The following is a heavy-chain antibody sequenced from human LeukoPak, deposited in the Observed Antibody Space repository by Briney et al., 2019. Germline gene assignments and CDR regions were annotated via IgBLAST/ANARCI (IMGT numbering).Heavy chain of an antibody. D-gene: IGHD3-22*01. V-gene: IGHV4-61*02. CDR2: IHTSGRT. Sequence: PSQTLPLTCTVSGDSISSGSYYWSWIRQPAGKGLEWIGRIHTSGRTNYNPSLKSRVTISADTSKNQFSLKLSSVTAADTAVYYCARGVTYYYDSSGYLYWGQGTLVTVSS. CDR3: ARGVTYYYDSSGYLY. CDR1: GDSISSGSYY. J-gene: IGHJ4*02.